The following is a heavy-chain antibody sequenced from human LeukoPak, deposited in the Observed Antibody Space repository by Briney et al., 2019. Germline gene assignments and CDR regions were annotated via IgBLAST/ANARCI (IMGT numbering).Heavy chain of an antibody. D-gene: IGHD4-23*01. CDR3: ARETAVVTPGRSDVFDI. CDR1: GGSISSHY. Sequence: PSETLSLTRTVSGGSISSHYWTWIRQPPGKGLEWIGYIYYSGSTDYNPSLKSRVTISVDTSKRQFSLKLSSVTAADTAVYFCARETAVVTPGRSDVFDIWGQGTMVTVSS. J-gene: IGHJ3*02. CDR2: IYYSGST. V-gene: IGHV4-59*11.